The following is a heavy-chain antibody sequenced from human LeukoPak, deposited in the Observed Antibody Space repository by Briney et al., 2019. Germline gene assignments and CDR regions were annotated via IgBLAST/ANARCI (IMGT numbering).Heavy chain of an antibody. CDR1: GYSISSGYY. CDR3: ARGGWNDGYYYYYMDV. J-gene: IGHJ6*03. Sequence: KASETLSLTCTVSGYSISSGYYWGWIRQPPGKGLEWIGSIYHSGSTYYNPSLKSRVTISVDTSKSQFSLKLSSVTAADTAVYYCARGGWNDGYYYYYMDVWGKGTTVTVSS. CDR2: IYHSGST. D-gene: IGHD1-1*01. V-gene: IGHV4-38-2*02.